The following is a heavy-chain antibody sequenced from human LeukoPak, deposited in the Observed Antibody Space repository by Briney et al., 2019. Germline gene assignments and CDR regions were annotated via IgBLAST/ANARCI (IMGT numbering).Heavy chain of an antibody. Sequence: PSETLSLTRAVSGYSISSGYYWGWIRQPPGKGLEWIGSIYHSGSTYYNPSLKSRVTISVDTSKNQFSLKLSSVTAADTAVYYCARARDGYRLAFDYWGQGTLVTVSS. CDR3: ARARDGYRLAFDY. D-gene: IGHD5-24*01. J-gene: IGHJ4*02. CDR2: IYHSGST. V-gene: IGHV4-38-2*01. CDR1: GYSISSGYY.